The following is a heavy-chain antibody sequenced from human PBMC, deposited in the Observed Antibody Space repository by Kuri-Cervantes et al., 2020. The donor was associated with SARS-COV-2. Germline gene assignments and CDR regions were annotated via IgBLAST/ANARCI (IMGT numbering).Heavy chain of an antibody. CDR3: AREVRSSWPVFDS. CDR2: IYYSGRT. Sequence: SETLSLTCTVSGGSISSSSYYWGWIRQPPGKGLEWIGSIYYSGRTYYNPSLKSRVTISSDTSKKQFFLKLHSVTAADTAIYYCAREVRSSWPVFDSWGQGTLVTVSS. D-gene: IGHD6-13*01. J-gene: IGHJ4*02. CDR1: GGSISSSSYY. V-gene: IGHV4-39*07.